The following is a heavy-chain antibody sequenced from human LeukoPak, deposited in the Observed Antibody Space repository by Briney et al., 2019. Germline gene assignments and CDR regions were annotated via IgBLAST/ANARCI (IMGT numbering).Heavy chain of an antibody. CDR2: IKEDGGEK. V-gene: IGHV3-7*01. CDR3: ARVPGCSSTSCFRRRVVYFDY. Sequence: GGSLRLSCAASGFTFSSYWMSWVRQAPGKGLEWVGNIKEDGGEKYYVDSVKGRFIISRDNAKNSLYLQMNSLRAEDTAVYYCARVPGCSSTSCFRRRVVYFDYWGQGTLVTVSS. J-gene: IGHJ4*02. D-gene: IGHD2-2*01. CDR1: GFTFSSYW.